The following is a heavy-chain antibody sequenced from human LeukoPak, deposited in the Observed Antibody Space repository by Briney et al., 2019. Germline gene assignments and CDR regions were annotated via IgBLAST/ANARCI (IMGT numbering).Heavy chain of an antibody. D-gene: IGHD6-13*01. CDR2: IDPSDSYT. Sequence: KPGESLKISCKGSGYSFTSYWISWVRQMPGKGLEWMGRIDPSDSYTNYSPSFQGHVTISADKSISTAYLQWSSLKASDTAIYYCARHRPPQLVLDYWGQGTLVTVSS. J-gene: IGHJ4*02. V-gene: IGHV5-10-1*01. CDR3: ARHRPPQLVLDY. CDR1: GYSFTSYW.